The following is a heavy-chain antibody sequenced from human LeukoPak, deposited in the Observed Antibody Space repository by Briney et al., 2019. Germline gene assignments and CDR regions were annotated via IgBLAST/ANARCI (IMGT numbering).Heavy chain of an antibody. CDR3: ARRLAQYDCFDP. Sequence: SQTLSLTCAISGDSVSSNSVTWNWIRQSPSRGLEWLGRTYYRSTWYNDYAVSVRGRITVNPDTSKNQFSLHLNSVTPEDTAVYYCARRLAQYDCFDPWGQGILVTVSS. J-gene: IGHJ5*02. CDR2: TYYRSTWYN. V-gene: IGHV6-1*01. CDR1: GDSVSSNSVT. D-gene: IGHD3-9*01.